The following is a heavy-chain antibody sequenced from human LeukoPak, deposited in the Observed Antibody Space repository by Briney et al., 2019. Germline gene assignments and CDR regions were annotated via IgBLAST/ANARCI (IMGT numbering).Heavy chain of an antibody. D-gene: IGHD3-16*02. CDR2: IYYSGST. J-gene: IGHJ4*02. V-gene: IGHV4-39*01. CDR1: GGSISSSSYY. Sequence: PSETLSLTCTVSGGSISSSSYYWGWIRQPPGKGLEWIGSIYYSGSTYYNPSLKSRVTISVDTSKNQFSLKLSSVTAADTAVYYCARHALCLGELSCLVDYWGQGTLVTVSS. CDR3: ARHALCLGELSCLVDY.